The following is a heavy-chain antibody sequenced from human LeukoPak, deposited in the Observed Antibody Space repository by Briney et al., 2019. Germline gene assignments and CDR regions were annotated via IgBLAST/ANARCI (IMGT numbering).Heavy chain of an antibody. CDR1: GGSISSYY. J-gene: IGHJ6*03. CDR3: ARGASFTMVRGVSYYYYYYMDV. V-gene: IGHV4-59*01. Sequence: SETLSLTCTVFGGSISSYYWSWIRQPPGKGLEWIGYIYYSGSTNYNPSLKSRVTISVDTSKNQFSLKLSSVTAADTAVYYCARGASFTMVRGVSYYYYYYMDVWGKGTTVTISS. D-gene: IGHD3-10*01. CDR2: IYYSGST.